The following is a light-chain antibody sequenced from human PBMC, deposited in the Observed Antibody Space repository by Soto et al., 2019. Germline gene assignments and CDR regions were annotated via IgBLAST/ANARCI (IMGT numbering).Light chain of an antibody. J-gene: IGKJ5*01. CDR3: QKLLSYPIN. V-gene: IGKV1-9*01. CDR2: AAS. CDR1: QGISTY. Sequence: DIQFTQSPSFLPASVVDRVTITFLASQGISTYLAWYQQKPGKAPKLLIYAASTLQSGVPLSFSGSGSGTSFTLTISSLQPEDFATYYCQKLLSYPINFGQGTRLEIK.